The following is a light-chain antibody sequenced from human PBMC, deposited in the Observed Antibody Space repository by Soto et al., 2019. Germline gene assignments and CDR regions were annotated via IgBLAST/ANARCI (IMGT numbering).Light chain of an antibody. CDR3: HVCVSLPLGLA. CDR2: GAS. CDR1: QTVTSNR. J-gene: IGKJ3*01. Sequence: EMVLTQSPGTLSLSPGERATLSCRASQTVTSNRLAWYQQKPGQAPRLLIYGASRRATGIPDRFSGSGSGRDFTLTISRLEPEDFEVSYSHVCVSLPLGLAFGPGTTLDTK. V-gene: IGKV3-20*01.